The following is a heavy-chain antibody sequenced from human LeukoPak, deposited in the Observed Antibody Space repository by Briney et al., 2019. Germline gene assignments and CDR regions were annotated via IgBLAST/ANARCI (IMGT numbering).Heavy chain of an antibody. V-gene: IGHV3-23*01. CDR3: AKDGAYCNGGSCPHY. Sequence: GGSLRLSCAASGFTFNNYAMSWVRQAPGKGLEWVSAISGSGGSTYYADSVKGRFTISRDNSKNTLYLQMNSLRAEDTAVYYCAKDGAYCNGGSCPHYWGQRTLVTVSS. D-gene: IGHD2-15*01. CDR1: GFTFNNYA. CDR2: ISGSGGST. J-gene: IGHJ4*02.